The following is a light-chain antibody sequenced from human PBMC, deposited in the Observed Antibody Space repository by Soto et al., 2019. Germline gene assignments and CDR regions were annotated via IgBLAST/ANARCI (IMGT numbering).Light chain of an antibody. V-gene: IGLV1-51*01. CDR3: GTWDSSLSAVV. Sequence: QAVVTQPPSVSAAPGQKVTISCSGSSSNIVNNYVSWYQQLPGTAPKLLMYDNNKRPSGIPDRFSGSKSGTSATLGITGLQTGDEADYYCGTWDSSLSAVVFGGGTKLTVL. J-gene: IGLJ2*01. CDR2: DNN. CDR1: SSNIVNNY.